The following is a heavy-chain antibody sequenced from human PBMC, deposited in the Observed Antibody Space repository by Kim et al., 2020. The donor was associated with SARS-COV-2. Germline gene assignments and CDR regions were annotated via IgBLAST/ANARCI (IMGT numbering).Heavy chain of an antibody. CDR1: GFTFSSYW. CDR2: IKQDGSEK. J-gene: IGHJ4*02. V-gene: IGHV3-7*03. CDR3: AREFRAVDYGGNPGDY. Sequence: GGSLRLSCAASGFTFSSYWMSWVRQAPGKGLEWVANIKQDGSEKYYVDSVKGRFTISRDNAKNSLYLQMNSLRAEDTAVYYCAREFRAVDYGGNPGDYWGQGTLVTVSS. D-gene: IGHD4-17*01.